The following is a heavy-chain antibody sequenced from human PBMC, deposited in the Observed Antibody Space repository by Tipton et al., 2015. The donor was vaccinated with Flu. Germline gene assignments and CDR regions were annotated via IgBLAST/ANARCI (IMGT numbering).Heavy chain of an antibody. V-gene: IGHV4-59*08. Sequence: TLSLTCSLSGGSISDYYYTWIRQPPGKGLEWIGSIFYTGNTDYSPSLKSRVTISLDTSKNQFSLELTSMTAADTAVYYCARHSGSRSYPLDYWGQGTLVTVSS. D-gene: IGHD3-10*01. CDR1: GGSISDYY. CDR3: ARHSGSRSYPLDY. CDR2: IFYTGNT. J-gene: IGHJ4*02.